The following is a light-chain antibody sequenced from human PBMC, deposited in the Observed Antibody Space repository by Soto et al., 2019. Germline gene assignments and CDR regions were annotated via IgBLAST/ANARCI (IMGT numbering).Light chain of an antibody. V-gene: IGKV1-5*03. CDR3: QQYNSYSGA. Sequence: DIQMTQSPSTLSASVGDRVTITCRASQSISSWLAWYQQKPGKAPKLLIYKASSLESGVPSRFSGSGSGTEFTLTISSLQLYVFGTYYCQQYNSYSGAFGQGTEV. CDR2: KAS. CDR1: QSISSW. J-gene: IGKJ1*01.